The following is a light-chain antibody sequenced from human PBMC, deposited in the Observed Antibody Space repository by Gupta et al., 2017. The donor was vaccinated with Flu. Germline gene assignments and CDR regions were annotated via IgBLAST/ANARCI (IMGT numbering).Light chain of an antibody. J-gene: IGKJ2*03. Sequence: EIVLTQSPDTLSLSPGERATLSCRASQSVKSNALAWYQQKPGQAPRLLIYSASSRATGTPDRFNGSGSGTDFTLTISRLEPEDFAVYYCQHYGGSPYSFGQGTKLEIK. V-gene: IGKV3-20*01. CDR1: QSVKSNA. CDR3: QHYGGSPYS. CDR2: SAS.